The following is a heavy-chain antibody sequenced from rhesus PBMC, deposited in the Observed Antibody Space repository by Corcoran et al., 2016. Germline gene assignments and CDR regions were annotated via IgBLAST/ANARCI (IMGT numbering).Heavy chain of an antibody. J-gene: IGHJ4*01. CDR3: ARVGGMNSPAY. CDR1: GFTLRDYY. D-gene: IGHD3-9*01. CDR2: ISNGGGST. Sequence: EVQLVESGGGLAKPGGSLRLSCAASGFTLRDYYMDWVRQAPGKGLEWVSRISNGGGSTWYADSVKGRFTISRENAKNTLYLQMNSLRAEDKAVYYCARVGGMNSPAYWGQGVLVTVSS. V-gene: IGHV3-178*01.